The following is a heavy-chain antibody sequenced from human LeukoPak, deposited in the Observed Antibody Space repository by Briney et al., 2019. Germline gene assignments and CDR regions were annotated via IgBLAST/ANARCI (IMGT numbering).Heavy chain of an antibody. D-gene: IGHD6-13*01. V-gene: IGHV4-59*01. CDR3: AKDLSAALLAFDY. CDR1: GDSISSYY. Sequence: SETLSLTCTVSGDSISSYYWSWSRQPPGKGLEWIGYMYYSGSTNYNPSLKSRVTMSVDTSKNQFSLKLSSVTAADTALYYCAKDLSAALLAFDYWGQGTLVTVSS. J-gene: IGHJ4*02. CDR2: MYYSGST.